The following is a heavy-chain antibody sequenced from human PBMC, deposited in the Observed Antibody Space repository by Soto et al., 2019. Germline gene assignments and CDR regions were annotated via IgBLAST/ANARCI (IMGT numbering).Heavy chain of an antibody. V-gene: IGHV3-15*07. CDR2: IKSKTDGGTT. J-gene: IGHJ6*02. CDR3: TTDEGYYYYGMDV. Sequence: EVQLVESGGGLVKPGGSLRLSCAASGFTFSNAWMNWVRQAPGKGLEWVGRIKSKTDGGTTDYAAPVKGRFTISRDDSKNTLYLQMNSLKTEDTAVYYCTTDEGYYYYGMDVWGQGTTVTVSS. CDR1: GFTFSNAW.